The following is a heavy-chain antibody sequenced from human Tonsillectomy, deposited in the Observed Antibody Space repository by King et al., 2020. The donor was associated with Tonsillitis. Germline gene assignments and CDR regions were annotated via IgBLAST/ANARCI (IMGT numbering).Heavy chain of an antibody. V-gene: IGHV4-59*08. D-gene: IGHD6-19*01. J-gene: IGHJ4*02. CDR1: GGSISAYY. CDR2: IYYTGST. CDR3: ARIGLDTTGWYLFY. Sequence: QVQLQESGPGLVKPSETLSLTCTVSGGSISAYYWSWIRQPPGKGLEWIGYIYYTGSTNYNPSLKSRVTISLDTSETQFSLILSSVTAADTAVYYCARIGLDTTGWYLFYWGQGTLVTVSS.